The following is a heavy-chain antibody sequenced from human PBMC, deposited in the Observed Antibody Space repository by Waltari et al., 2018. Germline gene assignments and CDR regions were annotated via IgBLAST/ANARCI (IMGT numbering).Heavy chain of an antibody. CDR1: GFTFSSYW. Sequence: EVQLVESGGGLVQPGGSLRLSCAASGFTFSSYWMSWVRQAPGKGLEWVANIKQDGSEKYYVDSVKGRFTISRDNAKNSLYLQMNSLRAEDTAVYYCARSRDDFWSGYYNDAFDIWGQGTMVTVSS. J-gene: IGHJ3*02. CDR3: ARSRDDFWSGYYNDAFDI. D-gene: IGHD3-3*01. CDR2: IKQDGSEK. V-gene: IGHV3-7*01.